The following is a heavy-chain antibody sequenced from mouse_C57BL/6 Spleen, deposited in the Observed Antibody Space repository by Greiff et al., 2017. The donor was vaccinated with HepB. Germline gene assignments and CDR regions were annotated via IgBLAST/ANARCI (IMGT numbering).Heavy chain of an antibody. D-gene: IGHD1-1*01. CDR3: ARGYYGSSSYAMDY. J-gene: IGHJ4*01. V-gene: IGHV1-59*01. CDR1: GYTFTSYW. CDR2: IDPSDSYT. Sequence: VQLQQPGAELVRPGTSVKLSCKASGYTFTSYWMHWVKQRPGQGLEWIGVIDPSDSYTNYNQKFKGKATLTVDTSSSTAYMQLSSLTSEDSAVYYWARGYYGSSSYAMDYWGQGTSVTVSS.